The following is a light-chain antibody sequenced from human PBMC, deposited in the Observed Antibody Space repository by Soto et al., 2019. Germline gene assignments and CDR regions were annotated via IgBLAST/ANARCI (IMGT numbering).Light chain of an antibody. CDR2: AAS. CDR3: QQYNSYWT. CDR1: QTISSW. V-gene: IGKV1-5*01. Sequence: DIQMTQSPSTLSGSVGDRVTITCRASQTISSWLAWYQQKPGKAPKLLIYAASSLQSGVPSRFSGSGSGTEFTLTISSLPPDDFATYYCQQYNSYWTFGQGTKVDIK. J-gene: IGKJ1*01.